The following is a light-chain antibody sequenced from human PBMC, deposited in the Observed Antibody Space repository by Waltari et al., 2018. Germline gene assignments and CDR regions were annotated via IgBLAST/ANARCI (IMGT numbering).Light chain of an antibody. J-gene: IGLJ2*01. V-gene: IGLV2-14*03. CDR1: SSDVGGYNY. CDR2: DVS. CDR3: SSYISSSTLEL. Sequence: QSALTQPASVSGSPGQSLTISCTGTSSDVGGYNYVSWYQQHPGQAPKLMIFDVSNRPSGVSNRFSGSKSGNTASLTISGLQAEDEADYYCSSYISSSTLELFGGGTSLTVL.